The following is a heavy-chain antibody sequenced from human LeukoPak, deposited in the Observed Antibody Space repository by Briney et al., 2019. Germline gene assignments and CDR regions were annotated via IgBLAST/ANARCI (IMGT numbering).Heavy chain of an antibody. CDR1: GFTFSNYD. CDR2: IWYDGSNK. D-gene: IGHD5-24*01. V-gene: IGHV3-33*01. J-gene: IGHJ4*02. CDR3: ARHGYNYGFDY. Sequence: PGGSLRLSCAASGFTFSNYDVHWVRQAPGKGLEWVAVIWYDGSNKYYVDSVKGRFTISRDISKNTLYLQMNSLSAEDTAVYYCARHGYNYGFDYWGQGTLVTFSS.